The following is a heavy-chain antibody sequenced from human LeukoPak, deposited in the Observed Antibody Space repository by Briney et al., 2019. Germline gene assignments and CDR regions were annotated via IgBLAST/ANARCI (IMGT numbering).Heavy chain of an antibody. D-gene: IGHD6-19*01. Sequence: PGGSLRLSCAPPLFTLSSNNMCSVPDAPGKGLEWVLSIYSGSSTYYADSVKGRFTISRHNSKNTPYLQMNSLRAEDTAVYYCARAAEWLIFDYWGQGTLVTVSS. CDR3: ARAAEWLIFDY. J-gene: IGHJ4*02. V-gene: IGHV3-53*04. CDR2: IYSGSST. CDR1: LFTLSSNN.